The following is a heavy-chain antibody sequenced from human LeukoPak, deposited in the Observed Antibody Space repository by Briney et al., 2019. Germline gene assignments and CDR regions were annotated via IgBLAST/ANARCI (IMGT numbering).Heavy chain of an antibody. CDR3: ARDLAYDYTV. D-gene: IGHD4-11*01. V-gene: IGHV3-21*01. CDR1: GFTFSSYS. Sequence: AGGSLRLSCAASGFTFSSYSMNWVRQAPGKGLEWVSSISSSSTYMYYADSVKGRFTVSRDNAKNSLYLQMNSLRAEDTAVYYRARDLAYDYTVWGQGTTVTVSS. J-gene: IGHJ6*02. CDR2: ISSSSTYM.